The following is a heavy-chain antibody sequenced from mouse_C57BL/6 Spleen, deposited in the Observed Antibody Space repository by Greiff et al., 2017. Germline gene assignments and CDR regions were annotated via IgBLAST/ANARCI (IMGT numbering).Heavy chain of an antibody. CDR1: GISITTGNYR. CDR3: ARYYYGSSYWYFDV. J-gene: IGHJ1*03. V-gene: IGHV3-5*01. Sequence: VQLQRSGPGLVKPSQTVFLTCTVTGISITTGNYRWSWIRQFPGNKLEWIGYIYYSGTITYNPSLTSRTTITRDTPKNQFFLEMNSLTAEDTATYYCARYYYGSSYWYFDVWGTGTTVTVSS. CDR2: IYYSGTI. D-gene: IGHD1-1*01.